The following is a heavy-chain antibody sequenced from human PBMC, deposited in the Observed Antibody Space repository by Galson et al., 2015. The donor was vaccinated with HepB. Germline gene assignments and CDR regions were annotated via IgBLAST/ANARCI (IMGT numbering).Heavy chain of an antibody. V-gene: IGHV1-18*01. Sequence: SVKVSCKASGYTFSTYSITWVRQAPGQGLEWMGWISPDNRETDYARNLQGRVTMTTDTFTSTAYMELRTLRSDDTAVYYCARGALVGVVGGSQKNWLDPWGQGTLVTVSS. CDR3: ARGALVGVVGGSQKNWLDP. CDR1: GYTFSTYS. CDR2: ISPDNRET. J-gene: IGHJ5*02. D-gene: IGHD2-15*01.